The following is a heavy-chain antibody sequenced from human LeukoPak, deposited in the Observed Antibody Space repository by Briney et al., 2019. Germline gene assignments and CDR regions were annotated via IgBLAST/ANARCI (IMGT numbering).Heavy chain of an antibody. CDR2: INHSGST. D-gene: IGHD3-9*01. Sequence: SETLSLTCTVSGGSISSSSYYWSWIRQPPGKGLEWIGEINHSGSTNYNPSLKSRVTISVDTSKNQFSLKLSSVTAADTAVYYCARHGYFDWLFDAFDIWGQGTMVTVSS. V-gene: IGHV4-39*01. CDR3: ARHGYFDWLFDAFDI. J-gene: IGHJ3*02. CDR1: GGSISSSSYY.